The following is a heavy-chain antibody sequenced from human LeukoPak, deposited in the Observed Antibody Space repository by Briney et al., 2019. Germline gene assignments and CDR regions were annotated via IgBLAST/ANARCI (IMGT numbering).Heavy chain of an antibody. CDR3: ARDTLCDSSGYYYPHFDY. Sequence: ASVKVSCKASGYTFTGYYMHWVRQAPGQGLEWMGRINPNSGGTNYAQKFQGRVTMTRDTSISTAYMELSRLRSDDTAVYYCARDTLCDSSGYYYPHFDYWGQGTLVTVSS. D-gene: IGHD3-22*01. J-gene: IGHJ4*02. CDR2: INPNSGGT. V-gene: IGHV1-2*06. CDR1: GYTFTGYY.